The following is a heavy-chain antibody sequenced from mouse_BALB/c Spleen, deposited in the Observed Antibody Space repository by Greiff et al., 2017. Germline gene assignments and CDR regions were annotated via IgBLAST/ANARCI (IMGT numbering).Heavy chain of an antibody. D-gene: IGHD2-14*01. J-gene: IGHJ4*01. Sequence: EVKLMESGPGLVKPSQSLSLTCSVTGYSITSGYYWNWLRQFPGNKLEWMGYISYDGSNNYNPSLKNRISITRDTSKNQFFLKLNSVTTEDTATYYCARGYGDYAMDYWGQGTSVTVSS. CDR1: GYSITSGYY. CDR3: ARGYGDYAMDY. V-gene: IGHV3-6*02. CDR2: ISYDGSN.